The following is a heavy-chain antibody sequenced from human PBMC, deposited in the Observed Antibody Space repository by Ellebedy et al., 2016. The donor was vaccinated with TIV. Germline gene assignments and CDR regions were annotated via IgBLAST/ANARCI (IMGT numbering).Heavy chain of an antibody. J-gene: IGHJ6*02. CDR2: IYSGGST. Sequence: PGGSLRLSCAASGFTVSSNYMSWVRQAPGKGLDWVSIIYSGGSTYYADSVKGRFTISRDNSKNTLYLQMHSLRAEDTAVYYCARDVATIPLMVSGYGMDVWGRGTTVTVSS. CDR1: GFTVSSNY. D-gene: IGHD2-8*01. CDR3: ARDVATIPLMVSGYGMDV. V-gene: IGHV3-66*01.